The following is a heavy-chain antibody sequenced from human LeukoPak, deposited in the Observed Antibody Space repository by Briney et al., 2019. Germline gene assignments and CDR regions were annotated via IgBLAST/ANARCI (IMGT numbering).Heavy chain of an antibody. CDR3: ARGGDSGGWFDS. CDR2: IFYSGST. D-gene: IGHD6-25*01. CDR1: GGSINSHY. Sequence: PETLSLTCTVSGGSINSHYWSWIRQPPGKGLECIGYIFYSGSTKYNPSLNSRATISLDTSKNQFFLKLTSVTAADTAVCYCARGGDSGGWFDSWGQGALVTVSS. V-gene: IGHV4-59*11. J-gene: IGHJ5*01.